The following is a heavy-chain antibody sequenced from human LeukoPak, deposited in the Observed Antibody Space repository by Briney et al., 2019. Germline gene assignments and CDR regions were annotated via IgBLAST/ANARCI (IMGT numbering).Heavy chain of an antibody. D-gene: IGHD6-13*01. CDR3: AKYTGIAAAGTVLAFDI. V-gene: IGHV3-23*01. CDR1: GFTFSSYA. Sequence: PGGSLRLSCAASGFTFSSYAMSWVRQAPGKGLEWVSAISGSGGSTYYADSVKGRFTISRDNSKNTLYLQMNSLRAEDTAVYYCAKYTGIAAAGTVLAFDIWGQGTMVTVSS. J-gene: IGHJ3*02. CDR2: ISGSGGST.